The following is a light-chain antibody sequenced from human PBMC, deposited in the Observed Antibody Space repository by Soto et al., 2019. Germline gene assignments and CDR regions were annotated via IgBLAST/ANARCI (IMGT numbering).Light chain of an antibody. CDR2: DVS. J-gene: IGLJ2*01. V-gene: IGLV2-14*01. Sequence: QSALTQPASVSGSPGQSITISCTGTSSDVGGYNYVSRYQQHPGKAPKLMIYDVSNRPSGVSNRFSGSKSGNTASLTISGLQAEDEADYYCSSYTRSSTDVVFGGGTKLTVL. CDR1: SSDVGGYNY. CDR3: SSYTRSSTDVV.